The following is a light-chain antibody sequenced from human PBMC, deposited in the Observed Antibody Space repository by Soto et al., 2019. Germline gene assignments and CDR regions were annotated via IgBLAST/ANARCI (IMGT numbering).Light chain of an antibody. Sequence: DIQMTQCPSTLSASVGDRVTITWRASQSISSLLAWYQQKPGKAPKLLIYDASSLESGFPSSLSGSPSGPEFTLTISSMQPDDFATYYCQQYNNYSTFGHGTRLKIK. CDR1: QSISSL. CDR3: QQYNNYST. CDR2: DAS. V-gene: IGKV1-5*01. J-gene: IGKJ5*01.